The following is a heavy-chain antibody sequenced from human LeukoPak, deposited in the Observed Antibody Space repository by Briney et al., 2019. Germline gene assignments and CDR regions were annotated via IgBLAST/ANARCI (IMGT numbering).Heavy chain of an antibody. Sequence: ASVKLSCKASGYAFTNFDVTWVRHAPGQGLEWMGYINLNNGDTDSAQKFQVRITMTRDTSINTAYMELSSLRSDDSAMYYCARGRIGIAWGQGTLVTVSS. V-gene: IGHV1-8*02. CDR2: INLNNGDT. D-gene: IGHD1-14*01. J-gene: IGHJ5*02. CDR1: GYAFTNFD. CDR3: ARGRIGIA.